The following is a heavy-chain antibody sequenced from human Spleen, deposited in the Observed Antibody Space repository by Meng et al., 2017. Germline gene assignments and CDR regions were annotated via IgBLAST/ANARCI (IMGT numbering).Heavy chain of an antibody. Sequence: QVQLQEAGPGVVRPSATLSLTCTVSGGSVSSSSNYWSWIRQPPGKGLEWIGYIYHSGSTNYNPSLKSRVTISVDTSKNQFSLRLSSVTAADTAVYYCARGIRFLEWLGWFDPWGQGTLVTVSS. V-gene: IGHV4-61*01. CDR3: ARGIRFLEWLGWFDP. J-gene: IGHJ5*02. CDR2: IYHSGST. CDR1: GGSVSSSSNY. D-gene: IGHD3-3*01.